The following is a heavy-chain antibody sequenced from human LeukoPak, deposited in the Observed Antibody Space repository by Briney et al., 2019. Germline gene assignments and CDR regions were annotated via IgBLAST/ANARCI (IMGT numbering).Heavy chain of an antibody. CDR2: IIPIFGTA. D-gene: IGHD4-11*01. V-gene: IGHV1-69*05. CDR3: ARVGNDYSKMDY. J-gene: IGHJ4*02. Sequence: SVKVSCKASGGTFSSYAISWVRQAPGQGLEWMGGIIPIFGTANYAQKFQGRVTMTRDMSTSTVYMELSSLRSEDTAVYYCARVGNDYSKMDYWGQGTLVTVSS. CDR1: GGTFSSYA.